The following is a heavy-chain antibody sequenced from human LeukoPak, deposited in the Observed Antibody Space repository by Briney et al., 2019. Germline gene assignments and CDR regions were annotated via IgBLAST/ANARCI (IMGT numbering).Heavy chain of an antibody. CDR1: GFTFSSYA. D-gene: IGHD1-1*01. CDR3: AREQWRNDDAFDI. J-gene: IGHJ3*02. Sequence: GGSLRLSCAASGFTFSSYAMHWVRQAPGKGLEWVAVISYDGSNKYYADSVKGRFTISRDNSKDTLYLQMNSLRAEDTAVYYCAREQWRNDDAFDIWGQGTMVTVSS. V-gene: IGHV3-30*04. CDR2: ISYDGSNK.